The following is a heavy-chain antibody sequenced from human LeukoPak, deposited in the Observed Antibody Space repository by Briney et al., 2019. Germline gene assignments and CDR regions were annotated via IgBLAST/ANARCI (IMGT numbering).Heavy chain of an antibody. V-gene: IGHV4-59*01. CDR1: GGSISSYY. J-gene: IGHJ4*02. Sequence: PSETLSLTCTVSGGSISSYYWSWIRQPPGKGLERIGYIYYSGSTNYNPSLKSRVTISVDTSKNQFSLKLSSVTAADTAVYYCARARWLYSRLYYFDYWGQGTLVTVSS. CDR3: ARARWLYSRLYYFDY. CDR2: IYYSGST. D-gene: IGHD6-13*01.